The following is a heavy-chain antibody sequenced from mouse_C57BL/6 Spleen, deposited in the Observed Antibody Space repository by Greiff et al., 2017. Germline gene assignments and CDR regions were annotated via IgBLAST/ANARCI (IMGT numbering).Heavy chain of an antibody. D-gene: IGHD1-1*01. CDR1: GYTFTSYT. V-gene: IGHV1-4*01. J-gene: IGHJ4*01. CDR2: INPSSGYT. Sequence: QVQLQQSGAELARPGASVKMSCKASGYTFTSYTMHWVKQRPGQGLEWIGYINPSSGYTKYNQKFKDKATLTADKSSSTAYMQLSSLTSEDSAVYYCARNYYGSSYGYYAMDYWGQGTSVTVSS. CDR3: ARNYYGSSYGYYAMDY.